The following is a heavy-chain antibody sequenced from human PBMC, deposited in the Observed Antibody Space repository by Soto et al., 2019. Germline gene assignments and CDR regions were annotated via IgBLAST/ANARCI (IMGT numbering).Heavy chain of an antibody. CDR3: ARTNYNYIWGSYPSRNFYYMDV. CDR1: GDSISNYY. Sequence: PSETLSLTCTVSGDSISNYYWSWIRQPPGKGLEWIGYIFYSGSTNYSPSLKSRVTISVDTSKIQISLKLSSVTAADTAVYYCARTNYNYIWGSYPSRNFYYMDVWGKGTTVTVSS. V-gene: IGHV4-59*01. D-gene: IGHD3-16*02. CDR2: IFYSGST. J-gene: IGHJ6*03.